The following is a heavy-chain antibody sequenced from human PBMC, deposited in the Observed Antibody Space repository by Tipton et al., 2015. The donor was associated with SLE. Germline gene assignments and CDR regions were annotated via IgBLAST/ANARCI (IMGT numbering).Heavy chain of an antibody. J-gene: IGHJ3*02. CDR2: IYYSGST. CDR1: GESVSGYY. D-gene: IGHD3-3*01. V-gene: IGHV4-34*11. CDR3: AREAVGSGFGAFDI. Sequence: AGLVKPSETLSLICGVDGESVSGYYWTWIRQSPGKGLEWIGSIYYSGSTYYNPSLKSRVTLSVDTSQNQSSLKLTSVTAADTAVYYCAREAVGSGFGAFDIWGQGTMVTVSS.